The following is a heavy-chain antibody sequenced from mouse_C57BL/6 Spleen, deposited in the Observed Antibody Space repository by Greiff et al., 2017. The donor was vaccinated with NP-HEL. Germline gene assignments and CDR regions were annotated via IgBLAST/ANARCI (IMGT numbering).Heavy chain of an antibody. J-gene: IGHJ2*01. CDR3: ARALYGNYYFDY. CDR1: GFTFSDYG. CDR2: ISSGSSTI. V-gene: IGHV5-17*01. Sequence: EVNVVESGGGLVKPGGSLKLSCAASGFTFSDYGMHWVRQAPEKGLEWVAYISSGSSTIYYADTVKGRFTISRDNAKNTLFLQMTSLRSEDTAMYYCARALYGNYYFDYWGQGTTLTVSS. D-gene: IGHD2-1*01.